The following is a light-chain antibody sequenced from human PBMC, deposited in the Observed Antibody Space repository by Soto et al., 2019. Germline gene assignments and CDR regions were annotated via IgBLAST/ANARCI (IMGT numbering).Light chain of an antibody. CDR3: QQYGSSIFT. J-gene: IGKJ3*01. V-gene: IGKV3-20*01. CDR1: QSVSSSY. CDR2: GAS. Sequence: EIVLTQSPGTLSLSPGERATLSCRASQSVSSSYLAWYQQKPGQAPRLLLYGASSRATGIPDRFSGSGSGTDFTLTISRLEPEDFAVDYCQQYGSSIFTVGRGTKVDIK.